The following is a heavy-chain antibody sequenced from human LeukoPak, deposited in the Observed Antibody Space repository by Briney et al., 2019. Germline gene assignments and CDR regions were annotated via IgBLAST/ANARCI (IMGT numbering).Heavy chain of an antibody. V-gene: IGHV4-38-2*02. CDR1: GYSISSGYY. Sequence: PSETLSLTCTVSGYSISSGYYWGRIRQPPGKGLEWIGSIYQSGSTYYNPPLKSRLTISVDTSKSQFSLQLSSVTAADTAVYYCARSASSSGWSNWFDPWGQGTLVTVSS. CDR2: IYQSGST. D-gene: IGHD6-19*01. J-gene: IGHJ5*02. CDR3: ARSASSSGWSNWFDP.